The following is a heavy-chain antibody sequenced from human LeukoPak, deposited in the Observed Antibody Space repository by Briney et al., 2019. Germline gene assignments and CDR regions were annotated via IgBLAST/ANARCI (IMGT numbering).Heavy chain of an antibody. J-gene: IGHJ5*01. CDR3: TREMASVVTPVSRWLDP. CDR1: GGSISSYY. CDR2: LPSTGNN. D-gene: IGHD4-23*01. Sequence: PSETLSLTCIVSGGSISSYYWTWIRQPAGGGLEWIGRLPSTGNNNYNASLKSRVSMSVDTSKNQFSLRLSSVTAADTAVYYCTREMASVVTPVSRWLDPWGQGILVTVSS. V-gene: IGHV4-4*07.